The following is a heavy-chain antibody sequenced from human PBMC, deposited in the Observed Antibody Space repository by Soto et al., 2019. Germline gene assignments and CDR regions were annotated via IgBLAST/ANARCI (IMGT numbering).Heavy chain of an antibody. Sequence: SETLSLTCTISGGSFGTNYWSWIRQAPGKGLEWIGYTYHTGSTKYNPSLKSRATISVDTSKNQFSLTLNSAAAADTAVYYCATDSAGRGPFDPWGQGILVTVSS. CDR2: TYHTGST. V-gene: IGHV4-59*13. CDR1: GGSFGTNY. D-gene: IGHD3-10*01. CDR3: ATDSAGRGPFDP. J-gene: IGHJ5*02.